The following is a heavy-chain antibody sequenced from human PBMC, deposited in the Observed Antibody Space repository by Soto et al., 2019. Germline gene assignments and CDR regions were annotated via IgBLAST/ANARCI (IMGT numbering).Heavy chain of an antibody. CDR3: ARSDILTGYSGY. Sequence: PGGSLRLSCAASGFTFSSYAMSWVRQAPGKGLEWVSAISGSGGSTYYADSVKGRFTISRDNSKNTLYLQMNSLRAEDTAVYYCARSDILTGYSGYWGQGTLVTVSS. V-gene: IGHV3-23*01. CDR1: GFTFSSYA. J-gene: IGHJ4*02. CDR2: ISGSGGST. D-gene: IGHD3-9*01.